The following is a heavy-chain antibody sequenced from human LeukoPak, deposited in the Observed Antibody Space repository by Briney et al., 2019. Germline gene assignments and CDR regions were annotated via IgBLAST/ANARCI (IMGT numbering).Heavy chain of an antibody. V-gene: IGHV1-2*02. CDR2: INLYNGAT. J-gene: IGHJ4*02. Sequence: ASVKVSCQPTGYSFTAYYIFWMRQAPGQGLECMGWINLYNGATKYAQRFQSRVTMTRDTSISTAYMELSRLRSDGTATYYCASWAGGNEPVASFDYWGQGTLVTVSS. CDR3: ASWAGGNEPVASFDY. D-gene: IGHD1-14*01. CDR1: GYSFTAYY.